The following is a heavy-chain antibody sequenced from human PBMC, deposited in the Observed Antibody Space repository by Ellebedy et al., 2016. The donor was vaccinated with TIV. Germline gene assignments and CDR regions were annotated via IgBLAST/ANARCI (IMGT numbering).Heavy chain of an antibody. Sequence: MPSETLSLTCTVSGGSISSYYWSWIRQPPGKGLEWIGYIYYSGSTNYNPSLKSRVTISMDTSKNQFSLRLTSVTAADTAVYYCARGRSSTIYGMDVWGQGTTVTVSS. D-gene: IGHD2-2*01. CDR3: ARGRSSTIYGMDV. V-gene: IGHV4-59*01. J-gene: IGHJ6*02. CDR1: GGSISSYY. CDR2: IYYSGST.